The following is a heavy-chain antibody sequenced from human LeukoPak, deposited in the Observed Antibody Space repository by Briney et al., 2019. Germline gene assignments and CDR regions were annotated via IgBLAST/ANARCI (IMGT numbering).Heavy chain of an antibody. D-gene: IGHD3-16*02. V-gene: IGHV3-30*02. Sequence: GGSLRLSCAASGFTFSSYGMHWVRQAPGKGLEWVAFIRYDGSNKYYADSVKGRFTISRDNSKNTLYLQMNSLRAEDTAVYYCATAGGYYDYVWGSYRKIYWGQGTLVTVSS. CDR2: IRYDGSNK. CDR3: ATAGGYYDYVWGSYRKIY. CDR1: GFTFSSYG. J-gene: IGHJ4*02.